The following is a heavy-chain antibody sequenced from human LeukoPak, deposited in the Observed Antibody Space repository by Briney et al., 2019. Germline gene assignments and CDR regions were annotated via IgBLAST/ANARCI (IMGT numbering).Heavy chain of an antibody. CDR3: ATVKGQGAFEV. CDR2: ISDSGGGT. J-gene: IGHJ3*01. Sequence: GSRRLSCAGSGFTFSYYAMGWVRQAPGKGLEWVSAISDSGGGTYYADSVKGRFTISRDNSKKTLYVQMNSLRAEDTAIYYCATVKGQGAFEVWGPGTMVAVSS. CDR1: GFTFSYYA. V-gene: IGHV3-23*01.